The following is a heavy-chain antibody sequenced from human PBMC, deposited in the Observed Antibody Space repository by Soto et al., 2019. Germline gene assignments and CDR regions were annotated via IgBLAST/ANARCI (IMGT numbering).Heavy chain of an antibody. CDR1: GYTFTGYY. Sequence: QVQLVQSGAEVKKPGASVKVSCKASGYTFTGYYIHWVRQAPGQGLEWMGWIIPKNGRTKYGQKFQVRVNMSRDPSISTDYMEMSRVRSDDTAVYYCARGIFDNSGDYYAGWFDPWGQGPLVTVSS. CDR2: IIPKNGRT. V-gene: IGHV1-2*02. CDR3: ARGIFDNSGDYYAGWFDP. J-gene: IGHJ5*02. D-gene: IGHD3-22*01.